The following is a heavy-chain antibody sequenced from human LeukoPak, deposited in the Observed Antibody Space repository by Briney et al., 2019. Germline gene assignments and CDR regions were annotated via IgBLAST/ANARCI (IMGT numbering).Heavy chain of an antibody. J-gene: IGHJ4*02. CDR1: GFTFSTYA. V-gene: IGHV3-23*01. CDR3: AKTSRVNSAYDSPFDY. Sequence: GGSLRLSCAASGFTFSTYAMSWVRQAPGKGLEWVSAVRGSGSDTYYADSVKGRFTISRDNSKNTPHLQMNSLRAEDTAIYYCAKTSRVNSAYDSPFDYWGQGTLVTVSS. CDR2: VRGSGSDT. D-gene: IGHD5-12*01.